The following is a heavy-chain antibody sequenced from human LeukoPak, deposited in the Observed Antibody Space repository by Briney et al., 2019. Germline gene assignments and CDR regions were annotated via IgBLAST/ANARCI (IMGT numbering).Heavy chain of an antibody. Sequence: GSLRLSCAASGFTFSSYAMSWVRQAPGKGLEWVANIKEDGSEKYYGDSVKGRFTISRDNAKNSLYLQMNSLRAEDTAVYCCARDSSGYQWGQGTLVTVSS. CDR1: GFTFSSYA. V-gene: IGHV3-7*01. CDR3: ARDSSGYQ. CDR2: IKEDGSEK. J-gene: IGHJ4*02. D-gene: IGHD3-22*01.